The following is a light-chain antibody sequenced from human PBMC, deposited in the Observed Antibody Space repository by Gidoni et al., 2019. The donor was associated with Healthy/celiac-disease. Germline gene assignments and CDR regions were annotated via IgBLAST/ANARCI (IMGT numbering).Light chain of an antibody. CDR3: QQRSNWPPTWT. CDR2: DAS. V-gene: IGKV3-11*01. J-gene: IGKJ1*01. CDR1: QSVSSY. Sequence: EIVLTQSPATLSLSPGERATLYCRASQSVSSYLAWYQQKPGQAPRLLIYDASNRATGIPDRFSGSGSGTDFTLTISSLEPEDFAVYYCQQRSNWPPTWTFGQGTKVEIK.